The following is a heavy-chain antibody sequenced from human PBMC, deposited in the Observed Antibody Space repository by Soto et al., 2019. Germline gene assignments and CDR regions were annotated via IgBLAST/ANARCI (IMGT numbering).Heavy chain of an antibody. Sequence: QVQLQQWGAGLLKPSETLSLTCAVYGGSFSGYYWSWIRQPPGKGLEWIGEINHSGSTNYNPSLKIRVTISVDTSKNQFSLNLSSVTAADTAVYYCAYDSSGYYPGYWGQGTLVTVSS. CDR3: AYDSSGYYPGY. CDR1: GGSFSGYY. CDR2: INHSGST. V-gene: IGHV4-34*01. J-gene: IGHJ4*02. D-gene: IGHD3-22*01.